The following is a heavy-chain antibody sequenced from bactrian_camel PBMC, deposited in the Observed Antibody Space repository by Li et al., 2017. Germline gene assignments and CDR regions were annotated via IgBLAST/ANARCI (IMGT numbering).Heavy chain of an antibody. J-gene: IGHJ4*01. Sequence: HVQLVESGGGSVQPGASLTLSCAASGFTFSRYWMYWARQVPGKGLERVASINSDGGTTYYQDSVKGRFTISRDNAKDTLYLQMNSLKIEDTAVYYCALGSSRQATMTARGKGTQVTVS. CDR1: GFTFSRYW. D-gene: IGHD3*01. CDR2: INSDGGTT. V-gene: IGHV3S1*01.